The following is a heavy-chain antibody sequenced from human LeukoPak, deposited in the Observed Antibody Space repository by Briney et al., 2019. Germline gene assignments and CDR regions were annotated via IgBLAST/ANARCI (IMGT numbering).Heavy chain of an antibody. V-gene: IGHV4-59*01. D-gene: IGHD3-22*01. CDR2: IYYSGST. CDR3: ASTYYYDSSGYYIDY. J-gene: IGHJ4*02. Sequence: SETLSLTCTVSGGSISSYYWNWIRQPPGKGLEWIGYIYYSGSTNYNPSLKSRVTISVDTSKDQFSLKLSSVTAADTAVYYCASTYYYDSSGYYIDYWGQGTLVTVSS. CDR1: GGSISSYY.